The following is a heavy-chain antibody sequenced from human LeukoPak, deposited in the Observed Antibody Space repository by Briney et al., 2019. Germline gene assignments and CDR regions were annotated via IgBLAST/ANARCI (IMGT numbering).Heavy chain of an antibody. CDR3: ARGYGSSSFSFDY. Sequence: SETLSLTCTVSGGSISSYYWSWIRQPPGKGLEWIGYIYYSGSTNYNPSLKSRVTISVDTSKNQFSLKLSSVTAADTAVYYCARGYGSSSFSFDYWGQGTLVTVSS. CDR1: GGSISSYY. D-gene: IGHD6-13*01. CDR2: IYYSGST. J-gene: IGHJ4*02. V-gene: IGHV4-59*01.